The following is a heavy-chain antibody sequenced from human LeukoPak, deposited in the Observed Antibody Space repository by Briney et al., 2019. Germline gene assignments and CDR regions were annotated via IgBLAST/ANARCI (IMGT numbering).Heavy chain of an antibody. CDR1: GFTFSSYS. CDR2: INHSGST. Sequence: GSLRLSCAASGFTFSSYSMNWIRQPPGKGLEWIGEINHSGSTNYNPSLKSRVTISVGTSKNQFSLKLSSVTAADTAVYYCARGYYYDSSGHPQTPYYYYGMDVWGQGTTVTVSS. J-gene: IGHJ6*02. V-gene: IGHV4-34*01. D-gene: IGHD3-22*01. CDR3: ARGYYYDSSGHPQTPYYYYGMDV.